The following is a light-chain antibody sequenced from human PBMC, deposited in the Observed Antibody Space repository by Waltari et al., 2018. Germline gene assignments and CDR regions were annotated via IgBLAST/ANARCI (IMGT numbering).Light chain of an antibody. Sequence: DIQMTQSPSSLSASVGDRVTITCRASQDISNYLAWLQQKPGKAPKSLIYGASSLQSGAPSNFSGSGSGTDFTLTISSLQPEDFATYYCQQYDSFPRTFGQGTKVEIK. CDR1: QDISNY. V-gene: IGKV1-16*02. CDR2: GAS. J-gene: IGKJ1*01. CDR3: QQYDSFPRT.